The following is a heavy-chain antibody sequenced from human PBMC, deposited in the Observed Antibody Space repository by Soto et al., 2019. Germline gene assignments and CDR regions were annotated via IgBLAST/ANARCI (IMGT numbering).Heavy chain of an antibody. J-gene: IGHJ5*02. V-gene: IGHV3-33*01. CDR3: ARNVGSSGSSRWFDT. Sequence: QVQLVESGGGVVQPGRSLTLSCVAPGFTLSNYGMHWVRQAPGKGLEWVAVIWYDATATYSVDPVQGRLSMSRDNAKNELFLQLSSLRAEDTAVHYCARNVGSSGSSRWFDTWGQGTLVTVSS. D-gene: IGHD3-10*01. CDR2: IWYDATAT. CDR1: GFTLSNYG.